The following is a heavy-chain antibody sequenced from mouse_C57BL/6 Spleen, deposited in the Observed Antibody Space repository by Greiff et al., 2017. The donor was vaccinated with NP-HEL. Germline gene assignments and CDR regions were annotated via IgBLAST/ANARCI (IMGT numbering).Heavy chain of an antibody. CDR2: IWTGGGT. CDR1: GFSLTSYA. D-gene: IGHD1-1*01. Sequence: VQVVESGPGLVAPSQSLSITCTVSGFSLTSYAISWVRQPPGKGLEWLGVIWTGGGTNYNSALKSRLSISKDNSKSQVFLKMNSLQTDDTARYYCARNTGLSTVVAGWYFDVWGTGSTVTVSS. CDR3: ARNTGLSTVVAGWYFDV. J-gene: IGHJ1*03. V-gene: IGHV2-9-1*01.